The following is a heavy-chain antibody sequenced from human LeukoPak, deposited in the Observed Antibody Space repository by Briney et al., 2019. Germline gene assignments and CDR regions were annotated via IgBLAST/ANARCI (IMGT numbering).Heavy chain of an antibody. CDR1: GFTFSDYY. CDR3: ARGLKASAY. Sequence: GGSLRLSCAASGFTFSDYYMTWFRQAPGKGLEWVSYISGGSSYTNFADSVKGRFTISRDNAKNSLYLQMNSLRAEDTAVYYCARGLKASAYWGQGTLVTVSS. V-gene: IGHV3-11*06. D-gene: IGHD2-15*01. CDR2: ISGGSSYT. J-gene: IGHJ4*02.